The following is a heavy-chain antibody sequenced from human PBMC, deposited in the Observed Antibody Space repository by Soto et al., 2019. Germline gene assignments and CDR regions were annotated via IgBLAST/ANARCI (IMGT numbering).Heavy chain of an antibody. CDR3: ARHPRQTFVMPSHFDY. J-gene: IGHJ4*02. CDR2: IYYSGST. V-gene: IGHV4-39*01. CDR1: GGSISSSSYY. D-gene: IGHD3-16*01. Sequence: PSETLSLTCTVSGGSISSSSYYWGWIRQPPGKGLEWIGSIYYSGSTYYNPSLKSRVTISVDTSKNQFSLKLSSVTAADTAVYYCARHPRQTFVMPSHFDYWGQGTLVTVSS.